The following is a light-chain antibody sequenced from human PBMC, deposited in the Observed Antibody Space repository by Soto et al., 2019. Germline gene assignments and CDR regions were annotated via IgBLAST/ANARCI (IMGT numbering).Light chain of an antibody. Sequence: EIVMTQSPATLSVSPGERGTLSCRASQSVSSNLAWYQQKPGQAPRLLIYGASTRATGIPARFSGSRSGTEITLTIRSLQSEDFAVYDCQQYNNGPLTFGQGTKVEIK. CDR2: GAS. CDR1: QSVSSN. J-gene: IGKJ1*01. V-gene: IGKV3-15*01. CDR3: QQYNNGPLT.